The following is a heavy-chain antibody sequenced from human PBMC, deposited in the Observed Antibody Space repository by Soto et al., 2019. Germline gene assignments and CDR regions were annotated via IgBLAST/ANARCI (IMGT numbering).Heavy chain of an antibody. CDR2: ISRSGGST. D-gene: IGHD3-9*01. Sequence: GGSLRLSCAASGFTFSSYAMSWVRQAPGKGMEWVSAISRSGGSTYYADPVKGRFTISRDNPKNTLYLQMNSLRAEDTAVYYCARGADILTGYYWPYYYYMDVWGKGTTVTVSS. J-gene: IGHJ6*03. CDR3: ARGADILTGYYWPYYYYMDV. V-gene: IGHV3-23*01. CDR1: GFTFSSYA.